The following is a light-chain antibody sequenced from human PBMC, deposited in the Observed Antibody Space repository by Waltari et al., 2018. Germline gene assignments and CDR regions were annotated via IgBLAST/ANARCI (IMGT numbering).Light chain of an antibody. CDR3: TLYVGSGIVL. CDR2: STN. Sequence: TVVTQEPSLSVSPGGTVTLTCGLSSGSVSTSYYPNWYHQTPGQAPRMLIYSTNTRPSGVPDRFSGSILGNRAALTITGAQADDESDYYCTLYVGSGIVLFGGGTRLTVL. J-gene: IGLJ2*01. V-gene: IGLV8-61*01. CDR1: SGSVSTSYY.